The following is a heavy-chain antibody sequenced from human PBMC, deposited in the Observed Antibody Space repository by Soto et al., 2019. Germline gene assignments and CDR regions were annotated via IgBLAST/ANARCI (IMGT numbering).Heavy chain of an antibody. J-gene: IGHJ5*02. CDR1: GGTIGDYY. Sequence: EIQCLRRRVAGGTIGDYYWSWIRQAPGKGLEWIGYIYYSGSTNYNPSLKSRVTISVDTSKNQFSLKLSSVTAADTAVYYCAKIAAAEYNTWFDPWGQGTLVTVSS. CDR2: IYYSGST. CDR3: AKIAAAEYNTWFDP. V-gene: IGHV4-59*01. D-gene: IGHD6-13*01.